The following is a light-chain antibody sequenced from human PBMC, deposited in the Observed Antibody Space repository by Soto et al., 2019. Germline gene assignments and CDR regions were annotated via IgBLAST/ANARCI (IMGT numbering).Light chain of an antibody. CDR3: KPYISYPYT. V-gene: IGKV1-5*01. J-gene: IGKJ2*01. CDR2: DAS. CDR1: QTTNTW. Sequence: DIQMTQFPSTLSASVGDRVTITCRASQTTNTWLAWYQQKPGTAPKLLIYDASSLEGGVPSRFSASGSGTEFTLTISSLQSDELAPYSCKPYISYPYTFGQG.